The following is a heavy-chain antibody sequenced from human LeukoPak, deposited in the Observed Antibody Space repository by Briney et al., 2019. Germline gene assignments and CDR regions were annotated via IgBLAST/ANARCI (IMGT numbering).Heavy chain of an antibody. CDR1: GFTFSSYA. CDR3: ARDGGTYCGGDCYGD. V-gene: IGHV3-64*01. J-gene: IGHJ4*02. Sequence: PGGSLRLSCAASGFTFSSYAMRCVRQAPGKGLEYVSAISSNGGSTSYANSVKGRFTISRDNSKNTLYLQMGSLRAEDMAVYYCARDGGTYCGGDCYGDWGQGTLVTVSS. D-gene: IGHD2-21*02. CDR2: ISSNGGST.